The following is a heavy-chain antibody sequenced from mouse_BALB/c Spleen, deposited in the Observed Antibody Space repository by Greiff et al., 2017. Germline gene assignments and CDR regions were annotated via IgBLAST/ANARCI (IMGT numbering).Heavy chain of an antibody. CDR3: ARAPHYYGSSYAMDY. J-gene: IGHJ4*01. CDR1: GFSLTSYG. V-gene: IGHV2-9*02. D-gene: IGHD1-1*01. CDR2: IWAGGST. Sequence: VKLMESGPGLVAPSQSLSITCTVSGFSLTSYGVHWVRQPPGKGLEWLGVIWAGGSTNYNSALMSRLSISKDNSKSQVFLKMNSLQTDDTAMYYCARAPHYYGSSYAMDYWGQGTSVTVSS.